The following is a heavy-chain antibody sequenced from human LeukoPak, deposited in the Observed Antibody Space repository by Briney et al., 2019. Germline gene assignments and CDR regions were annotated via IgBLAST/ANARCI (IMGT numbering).Heavy chain of an antibody. CDR2: ISSSSSTI. Sequence: PGGSLRLSCAASGFTLSSYSMNWVRQAPGKGLEWVSYISSSSSTIYYADSVKGRFTISRDNAKNSLYLQMNSLRAEDTAVYYCARLGSSSSRSYYYYMDVWGKGTTVTISS. CDR1: GFTLSSYS. V-gene: IGHV3-48*04. CDR3: ARLGSSSSRSYYYYMDV. J-gene: IGHJ6*03. D-gene: IGHD6-6*01.